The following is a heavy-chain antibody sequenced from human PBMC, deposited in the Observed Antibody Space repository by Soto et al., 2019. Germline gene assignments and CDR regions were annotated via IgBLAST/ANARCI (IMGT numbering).Heavy chain of an antibody. D-gene: IGHD6-19*01. Sequence: QITLKESGPTLVKPTQTLTLTCTFSGFSLSSTRMAVGWIRQPPGKALEWLALIYWYDDKRYSPFLKSRLTITKXXXXXXVXXXXXXXXPVXXXRYYCAHIVVAGLGYYFDYWGQGTLVTVSS. CDR2: IYWYDDK. CDR1: GFSLSSTRMA. J-gene: IGHJ4*02. V-gene: IGHV2-5*01. CDR3: AHIVVAGLGYYFDY.